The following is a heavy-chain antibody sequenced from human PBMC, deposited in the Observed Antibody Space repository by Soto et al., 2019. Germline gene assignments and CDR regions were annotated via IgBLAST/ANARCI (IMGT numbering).Heavy chain of an antibody. V-gene: IGHV3-7*05. CDR1: GFTFSSYW. CDR3: ARKGSGYYYGSGTHYYYYGMDV. J-gene: IGHJ6*02. CDR2: IKQDGSEK. D-gene: IGHD3-10*01. Sequence: PGGSLRLSCAASGFTFSSYWMSWVRQAPGKGLEWVANIKQDGSEKYYVDSVKGQFTISRDNAKNSLYLQMNSLRAEDTAVYYCARKGSGYYYGSGTHYYYYGMDVWGQGTTVTVSS.